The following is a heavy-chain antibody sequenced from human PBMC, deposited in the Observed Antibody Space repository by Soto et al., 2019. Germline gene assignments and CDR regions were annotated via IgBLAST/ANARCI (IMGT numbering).Heavy chain of an antibody. CDR3: AREWELPNYYGMDV. J-gene: IGHJ6*02. CDR2: IYSGGST. CDR1: GFTVSSNY. V-gene: IGHV3-53*01. D-gene: IGHD1-26*01. Sequence: GGSLRLSCAASGFTVSSNYMSWVRQAPGKGLEWFSVIYSGGSTYYADSVKGRFTISRDNSKNTVHLQMNSLRAEDTAVYYCAREWELPNYYGMDVWGQGTTVTVSS.